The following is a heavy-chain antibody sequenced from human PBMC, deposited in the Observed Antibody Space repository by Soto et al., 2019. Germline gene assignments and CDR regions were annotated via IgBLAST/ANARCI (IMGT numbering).Heavy chain of an antibody. V-gene: IGHV4-31*03. CDR2: MYNSGST. CDR3: ARVEVTSKVDS. J-gene: IGHJ4*02. Sequence: QVQLQESGPGLVKPSQTLSLTCTVSGDSISSGAYCWSWIRQNPGEGLEWLGFMYNSGSTSYNPSLNSRATRSIDTSMNQFSLNLRSLTAADTAVYYCARVEVTSKVDSWGQGTLVTVSS. CDR1: GDSISSGAYC. D-gene: IGHD2-21*02.